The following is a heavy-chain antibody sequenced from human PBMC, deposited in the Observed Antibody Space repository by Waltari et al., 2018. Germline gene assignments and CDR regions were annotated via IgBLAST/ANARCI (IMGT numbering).Heavy chain of an antibody. V-gene: IGHV4-59*08. CDR2: IHYSGDT. Sequence: QVQLQESGPGLVKSSETLSLTCTVSGVSVSSYYWNWIRQAPGKGPEWIGYIHYSGDTKQNPSLKSRVTMSVDTSRNEFSLRLSSVTAADTAVYYCARWERYWRAFHIWGQGTPGTVSS. CDR1: GVSVSSYY. D-gene: IGHD2-8*02. CDR3: ARWERYWRAFHI. J-gene: IGHJ3*02.